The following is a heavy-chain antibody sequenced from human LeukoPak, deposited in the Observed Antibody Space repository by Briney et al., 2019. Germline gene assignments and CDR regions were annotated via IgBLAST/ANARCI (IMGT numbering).Heavy chain of an antibody. CDR3: TRAPHVYYYGSGSHHEGAFDI. V-gene: IGHV3-49*03. Sequence: GGSLRLSCTASGFTFGDYAMSWFRQAPGKGLEWVGFIRSKAYGGTTEYAASVKGRFTISRDDSKSIAYLQMNSLKTEDTAVYYCTRAPHVYYYGSGSHHEGAFDIWGQGTMVTVSS. CDR2: IRSKAYGGTT. J-gene: IGHJ3*02. CDR1: GFTFGDYA. D-gene: IGHD3-10*01.